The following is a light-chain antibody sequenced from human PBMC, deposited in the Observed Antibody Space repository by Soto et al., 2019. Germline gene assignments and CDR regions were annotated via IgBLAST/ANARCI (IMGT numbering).Light chain of an antibody. Sequence: DIQMTQSPSSLSASVGDRVTITCQSSQDINNYLNWYQQKPGKAPKLLIYAASSLQSGVPSRFSGSGSGTDFTLTISSLQPEDFATYYCQQSYSTSTWTFGQGTKVDI. CDR3: QQSYSTSTWT. V-gene: IGKV1-39*01. CDR1: QDINNY. CDR2: AAS. J-gene: IGKJ1*01.